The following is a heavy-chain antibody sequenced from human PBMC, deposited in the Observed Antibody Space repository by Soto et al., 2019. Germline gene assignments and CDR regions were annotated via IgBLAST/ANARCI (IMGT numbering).Heavy chain of an antibody. D-gene: IGHD2-2*01. V-gene: IGHV3-21*01. CDR3: ARTVIVVVPAASTEFDP. CDR2: ISSSRSYI. CDR1: GFTFSSYS. J-gene: IGHJ5*02. Sequence: EVQLVESGGGLVKPGGSLRLSCAASGFTFSSYSMNWVRQAPGKGLEWVSSISSSRSYIYYADSVKGRFTISRDNAKNSLYLQMNSLRAEDTAVYYCARTVIVVVPAASTEFDPWGQGTLVTVSS.